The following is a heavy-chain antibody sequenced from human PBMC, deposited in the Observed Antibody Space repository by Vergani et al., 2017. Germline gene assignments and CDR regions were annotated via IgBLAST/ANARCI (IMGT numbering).Heavy chain of an antibody. V-gene: IGHV1-69*13. CDR1: GGTFSSYA. CDR3: ARDPLPVVVHYYYYGMDV. CDR2: IIPIFGTA. J-gene: IGHJ6*02. Sequence: QVQLVQSGAEVKKPGSSVKVSCKASGGTFSSYAISWVRQAPGQVLEWMGGIIPIFGTANYAQKFQGRVTITADDATSTAYMELISLRSADTAVYYCARDPLPVVVHYYYYGMDVWGQGTTVTVSS. D-gene: IGHD2-21*01.